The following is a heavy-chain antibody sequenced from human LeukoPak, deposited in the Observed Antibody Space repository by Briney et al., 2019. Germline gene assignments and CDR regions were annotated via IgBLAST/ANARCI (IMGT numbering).Heavy chain of an antibody. Sequence: PGGSLRLSCAASGFTFSSYTMNWVRQAPGKGLEWFSYISSSSSTIYYADSVKGRFTISKDNAKNSLYLQMNSLRAEDTAVYYCARDLSGYHTVFDYWGQGTLVTVSS. CDR2: ISSSSSTI. CDR3: ARDLSGYHTVFDY. V-gene: IGHV3-48*01. J-gene: IGHJ4*02. CDR1: GFTFSSYT. D-gene: IGHD3-3*01.